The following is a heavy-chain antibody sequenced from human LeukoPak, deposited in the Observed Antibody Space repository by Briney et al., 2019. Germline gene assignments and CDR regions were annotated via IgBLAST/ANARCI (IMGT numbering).Heavy chain of an antibody. Sequence: GSLRLSCAASGFTVSSNYMSWIRQPPGKGLEWIGEINHSGSTNYNPSLKSRVTISVDTSKNQFSLKLSSVTAADTAVYYCARDHSYGSYFDYWGQGTLVTVSS. V-gene: IGHV4-34*01. CDR2: INHSGST. CDR3: ARDHSYGSYFDY. D-gene: IGHD5-18*01. J-gene: IGHJ4*02. CDR1: GFTVSSNY.